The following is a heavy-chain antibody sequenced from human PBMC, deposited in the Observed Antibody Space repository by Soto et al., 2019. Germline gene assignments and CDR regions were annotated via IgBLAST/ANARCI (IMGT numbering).Heavy chain of an antibody. J-gene: IGHJ4*02. D-gene: IGHD3-22*01. Sequence: PGGSLRLSCAASGFTFSSYSMNWVRQAPGKGLEWVSYISSSSSTIYYADSVKGRFTISRDNAKNSLYLQMNSLRDEDTAVYYCAREGYYYDSSGLCFDYWGQGTLVTVSS. CDR3: AREGYYYDSSGLCFDY. CDR1: GFTFSSYS. CDR2: ISSSSSTI. V-gene: IGHV3-48*02.